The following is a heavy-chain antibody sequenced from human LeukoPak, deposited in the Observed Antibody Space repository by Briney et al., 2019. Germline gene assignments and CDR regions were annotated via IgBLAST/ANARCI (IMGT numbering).Heavy chain of an antibody. CDR3: ARRKVGGTGDY. V-gene: IGHV3-30*04. CDR1: GFTFSTYA. J-gene: IGHJ4*02. Sequence: PGGSLRLSCAASGFTFSTYAMHWVRQAPGKGLEWVAVISYDGSSKYYADSVEGRFTISRDNSKNTLYLQMNSLRAEDSAIYYCARRKVGGTGDYWGQGTQVTVSS. CDR2: ISYDGSSK. D-gene: IGHD1-26*01.